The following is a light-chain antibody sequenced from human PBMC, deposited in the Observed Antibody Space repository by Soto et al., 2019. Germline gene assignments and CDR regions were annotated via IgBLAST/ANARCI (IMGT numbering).Light chain of an antibody. CDR1: QSISSW. V-gene: IGKV1-5*01. CDR3: QQYNSYSAIT. CDR2: DAS. J-gene: IGKJ5*01. Sequence: DIQMTQSPSTLSASVGDRVTITCRASQSISSWLAWYQQKPGKAPKLLIYDASSLESGVPSRFSGSGSGTEFSRTISSLQLDDFATDDCQQYNSYSAITFGQGTRLEIK.